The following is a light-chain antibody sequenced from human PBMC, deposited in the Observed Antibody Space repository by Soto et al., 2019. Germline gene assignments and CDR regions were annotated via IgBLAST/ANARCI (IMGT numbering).Light chain of an antibody. CDR3: QQYGSSPLT. J-gene: IGKJ4*01. V-gene: IGKV3-20*01. Sequence: EIVLTQSPGTLSLSPGEGATLSCRASQSVRSSLAWYQQKPGQAPRLLIYGASSRATGIPDRFSGSGSGTDFTLTINRLEPEDFAVFYCQQYGSSPLTFGGGTKVDIK. CDR1: QSVRSS. CDR2: GAS.